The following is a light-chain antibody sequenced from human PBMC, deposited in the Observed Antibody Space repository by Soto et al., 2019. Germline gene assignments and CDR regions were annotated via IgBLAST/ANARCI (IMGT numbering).Light chain of an antibody. CDR1: NIGTRT. V-gene: IGLV3-21*02. CDR3: QGWDSSGDHYG. J-gene: IGLJ1*01. CDR2: DDS. Sequence: SYELTQPPSESVAPGQTARITCGGNNIGTRTVHWYQQKPGQAPVRVVHDDSDRPSGIPERFSGFNSGNTATLTITRVEAADEADYFCQGWDSSGDHYGFGNGPKVAVL.